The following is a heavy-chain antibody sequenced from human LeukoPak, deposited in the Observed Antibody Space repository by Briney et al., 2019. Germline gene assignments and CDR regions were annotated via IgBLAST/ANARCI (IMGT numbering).Heavy chain of an antibody. CDR1: GGSISSSSYY. CDR3: ARVSAVAAPATYYYYGMDV. D-gene: IGHD2-15*01. CDR2: IYYSGST. Sequence: KPSETLSLTCTVSGGSISSSSYYWGWIRQPPGKGLEWIGSIYYSGSTYYNPSLKSRVTISVDTSKNQFSLKLSSVTAADTAVYYCARVSAVAAPATYYYYGMDVWGQGTTVTVSS. J-gene: IGHJ6*02. V-gene: IGHV4-39*07.